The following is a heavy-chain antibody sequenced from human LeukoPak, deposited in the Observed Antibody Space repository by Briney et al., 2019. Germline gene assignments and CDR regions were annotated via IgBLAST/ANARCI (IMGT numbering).Heavy chain of an antibody. CDR2: IYSSGRT. CDR3: AREITMVRGVIIRKPYYYMDV. D-gene: IGHD3-10*01. V-gene: IGHV4-61*02. J-gene: IGHJ6*03. Sequence: SQTLSLTCTVSGDSIRNGNYYWNWIRQPAGKGLEWIGRIYSSGRTNYNPSLESRVTVSVDTSKNQFSLKLSSVTAADTAVYYCAREITMVRGVIIRKPYYYMDVWGKGTTVTVSS. CDR1: GDSIRNGNYY.